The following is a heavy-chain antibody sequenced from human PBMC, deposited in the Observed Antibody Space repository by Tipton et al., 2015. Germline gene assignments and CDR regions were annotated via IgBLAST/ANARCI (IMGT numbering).Heavy chain of an antibody. V-gene: IGHV4-59*01. CDR3: ERVHRYCSGGSCYLHDY. Sequence: TLSLTCTVSGGSISSYYWSWIRQPPGKGLAWIGYIYYSGSTNYNPSLKSRVTISVDTSKNQFSLKLSSVITADTGVYYCERVHRYCSGGSCYLHDYWGQGTLVTVSS. J-gene: IGHJ4*02. D-gene: IGHD2-15*01. CDR1: GGSISSYY. CDR2: IYYSGST.